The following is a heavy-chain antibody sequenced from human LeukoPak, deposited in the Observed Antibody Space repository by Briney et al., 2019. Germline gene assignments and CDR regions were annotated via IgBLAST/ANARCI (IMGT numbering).Heavy chain of an antibody. CDR2: IKHSGST. J-gene: IGHJ4*02. Sequence: SETLSLTCAVYGGSFSGYYWSWIRQPPGKGLEWIGEIKHSGSTNYNPSLKSRVTISVDTSKNQFSRKLSSVTAADTAVYYCARGPFYGYSSSWRKNHFDYWGQGTLVTVSS. V-gene: IGHV4-34*01. CDR1: GGSFSGYY. D-gene: IGHD6-13*01. CDR3: ARGPFYGYSSSWRKNHFDY.